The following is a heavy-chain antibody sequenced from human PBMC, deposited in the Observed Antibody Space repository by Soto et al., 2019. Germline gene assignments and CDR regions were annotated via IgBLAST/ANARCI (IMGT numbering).Heavy chain of an antibody. J-gene: IGHJ3*02. Sequence: GGSLRLSCAASGFTFSNYWMHWVRQDPGKGLVWVSRINSDGSSTSYADSVKGRFTISRDNAKNTLYLQMNSLRAEDTAVYYCARARLRYFDWSPGAFDIWGQGTMVTVSS. CDR2: INSDGSST. CDR1: GFTFSNYW. CDR3: ARARLRYFDWSPGAFDI. D-gene: IGHD3-9*01. V-gene: IGHV3-74*01.